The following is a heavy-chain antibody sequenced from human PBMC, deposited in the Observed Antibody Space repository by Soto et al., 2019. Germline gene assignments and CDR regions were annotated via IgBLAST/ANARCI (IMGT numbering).Heavy chain of an antibody. D-gene: IGHD1-1*01. CDR2: IIPIFGTA. V-gene: IGHV1-69*01. Sequence: QVQLVQSGAEVKKPGSSVKVSCKASGGTFSSYAISWVRQAPGQGLEWMGGIIPIFGTANYAQKFQGRVTMTADESTSTAYMELSSLRSEDTAVYYWARGRPGQYNWNDAGYYYYYYGMDVWGQGTTVTVSS. CDR1: GGTFSSYA. CDR3: ARGRPGQYNWNDAGYYYYYYGMDV. J-gene: IGHJ6*02.